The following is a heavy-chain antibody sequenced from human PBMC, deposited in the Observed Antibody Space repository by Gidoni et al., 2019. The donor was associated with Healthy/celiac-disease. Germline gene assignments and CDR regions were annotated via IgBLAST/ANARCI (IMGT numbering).Heavy chain of an antibody. V-gene: IGHV3-23*01. CDR1: GFTFSSYA. CDR2: ISGSGGST. D-gene: IGHD2-2*02. CDR3: AKDYCSSTSCYNYWYFDL. J-gene: IGHJ2*01. Sequence: EVQLLESGGGLVQPGGSLRLSCAASGFTFSSYAMSWVRQAPGKGLEWVSAISGSGGSTYYADSVKGRFTISRDNSKNTLYLQMNSLRAEDTAVYYCAKDYCSSTSCYNYWYFDLWGRGTLVTVSS.